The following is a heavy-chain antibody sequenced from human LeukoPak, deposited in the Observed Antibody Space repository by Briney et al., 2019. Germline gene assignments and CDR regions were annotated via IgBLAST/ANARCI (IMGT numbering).Heavy chain of an antibody. CDR2: MNPNSGNT. J-gene: IGHJ4*02. V-gene: IGHV1-8*01. CDR3: ARSSVGARRRIDY. Sequence: ASVKVSCKASGYTFTSYDINWVRQATGQGLEWMGWMNPNSGNTGYAQKFQGRVTMTRSTSINTAYMELSSLTSDDTAVYYCARSSVGARRRIDYWGQRTLVTVSS. CDR1: GYTFTSYD. D-gene: IGHD1-26*01.